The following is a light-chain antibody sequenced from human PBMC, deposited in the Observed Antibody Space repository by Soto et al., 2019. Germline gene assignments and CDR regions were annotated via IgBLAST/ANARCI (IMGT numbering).Light chain of an antibody. Sequence: QSVLTQPTSVSAAPGQKVTISCSGSSSNIGNSYVSWYQQLPGTAPKLLIYENNKRPSGIPDRFSGSKSGTSATLGITGLQIGDEADYYCGTWDTRLSAGLWVFGGGTKLTVL. V-gene: IGLV1-51*02. CDR3: GTWDTRLSAGLWV. J-gene: IGLJ3*02. CDR2: ENN. CDR1: SSNIGNSY.